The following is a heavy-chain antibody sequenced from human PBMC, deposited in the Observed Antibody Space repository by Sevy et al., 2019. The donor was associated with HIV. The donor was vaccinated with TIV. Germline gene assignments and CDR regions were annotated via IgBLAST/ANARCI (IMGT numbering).Heavy chain of an antibody. V-gene: IGHV3-23*01. Sequence: GGSLRLSCAASGFTFSSYAMSWVRQAPGKGLEWVSAISGSGGSTYYADSVKGRFTISRDNSKNTLYLQMNSLRAEDTAVYYRAKVVLDSPPIVLVPAAIYSGFAFDIWGQGTMVTVSS. CDR3: AKVVLDSPPIVLVPAAIYSGFAFDI. J-gene: IGHJ3*02. D-gene: IGHD2-2*02. CDR2: ISGSGGST. CDR1: GFTFSSYA.